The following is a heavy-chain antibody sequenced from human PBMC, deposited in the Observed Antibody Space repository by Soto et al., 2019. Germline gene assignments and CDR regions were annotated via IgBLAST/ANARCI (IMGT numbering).Heavy chain of an antibody. Sequence: VQLVESGGDLVQPGGSLRLSCAASGFSFSSYWMTWVRQAPGKGLECAATIREDGREKYNVDSVKGRFTISRDNAKSSVILQMNNLRAEDTGVYYCAREGAKDYDSWSDDGFPQPYSHSYMDVWGKGTTVTVSS. V-gene: IGHV3-7*01. CDR3: AREGAKDYDSWSDDGFPQPYSHSYMDV. CDR2: IREDGREK. CDR1: GFSFSSYW. D-gene: IGHD3-3*01. J-gene: IGHJ6*03.